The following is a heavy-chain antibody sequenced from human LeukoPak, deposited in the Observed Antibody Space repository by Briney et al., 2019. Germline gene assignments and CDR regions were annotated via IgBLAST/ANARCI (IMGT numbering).Heavy chain of an antibody. D-gene: IGHD2-15*01. CDR1: GFTFSSYW. CDR3: AKSGGSFDY. V-gene: IGHV3-7*02. J-gene: IGHJ4*02. CDR2: IKQDGSEK. Sequence: PGGSLRLSCAASGFTFSSYWMTWVRQAPGKGLEWVANIKQDGSEKYYVDSVKGRFTISRDNAKNSLYLQMNSLRAEDSAVYYCAKSGGSFDYWGQGALVTVSS.